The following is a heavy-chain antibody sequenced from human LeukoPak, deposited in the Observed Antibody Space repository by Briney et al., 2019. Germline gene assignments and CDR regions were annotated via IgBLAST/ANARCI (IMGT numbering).Heavy chain of an antibody. CDR3: ARDREQLLD. V-gene: IGHV4-59*01. Sequence: PSGTLSLTCTVSGGSLSSYYWSWIGPPPGQGLEWMGYIYYSGSTNYNPSLKSRVNTSVDTSKNQFSLKLSSVPAADTAVYYCARDREQLLDWGQGTLVTVSS. D-gene: IGHD6-19*01. CDR1: GGSLSSYY. CDR2: IYYSGST. J-gene: IGHJ4*01.